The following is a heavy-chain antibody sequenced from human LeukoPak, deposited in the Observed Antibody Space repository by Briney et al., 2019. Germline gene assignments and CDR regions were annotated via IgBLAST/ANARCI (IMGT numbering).Heavy chain of an antibody. CDR3: ARINSDDAFDI. D-gene: IGHD1-1*01. CDR1: GDTVSSSIAL. Sequence: SQALSVTCAISGDTVSSSIALWNWIRQSPSRGLEWIGKTDYRSTWHHAYTVYVTGRLTIPPATSNNQCTLQLNSVTPDDTAVYYCARINSDDAFDIWGQGTMVTVSS. V-gene: IGHV6-1*01. CDR2: TDYRSTWHH. J-gene: IGHJ3*02.